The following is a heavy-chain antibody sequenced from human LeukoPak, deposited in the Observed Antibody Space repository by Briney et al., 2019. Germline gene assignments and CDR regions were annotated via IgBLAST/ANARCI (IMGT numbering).Heavy chain of an antibody. CDR1: GYTFTDYF. D-gene: IGHD3-3*01. CDR2: INPRGGST. J-gene: IGHJ6*03. V-gene: IGHV1-46*01. CDR3: ARVRYDFWSGYYTWRYYYYMDV. Sequence: ASVKVSCKASGYTFTDYFMNWVRQAPGQGLEWMGNINPRGGSTSYAQKFQGRVTMTRDTSISTAYMELSRLRSDDTAVYYCARVRYDFWSGYYTWRYYYYMDVWGKGTTVTVSS.